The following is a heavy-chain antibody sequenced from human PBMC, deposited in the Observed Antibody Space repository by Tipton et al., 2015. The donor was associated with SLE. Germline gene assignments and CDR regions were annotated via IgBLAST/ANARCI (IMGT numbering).Heavy chain of an antibody. D-gene: IGHD1-26*01. CDR1: GGSISSGNYY. V-gene: IGHV4-31*03. J-gene: IGHJ5*02. CDR2: IYDTETT. CDR3: AREVKSGRYDWFDP. Sequence: TLSLTCTVSGGSISSGNYYWTWIRQHPGKGLEWIGYIYDTETTYYNPSLKRRVTMSIDRSKNHFSLRLRYVSAADTAIYYCAREVKSGRYDWFDPWGQGTLVTVSS.